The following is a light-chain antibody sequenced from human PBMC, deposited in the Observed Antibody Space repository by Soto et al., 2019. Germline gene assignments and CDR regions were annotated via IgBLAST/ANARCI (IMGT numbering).Light chain of an antibody. V-gene: IGKV3-15*01. CDR3: QQYNNWPPWP. CDR2: GAS. CDR1: QSVSSN. Sequence: EIVMTQSPATLSVSPGERATLSCRASQSVSSNLAWYQQKPGQAPRLLIYGASTMATGIPARFSGSGSGTEFTLTISSLQAEDFAVYYWQQYNNWPPWPFGQGTKVEIK. J-gene: IGKJ1*01.